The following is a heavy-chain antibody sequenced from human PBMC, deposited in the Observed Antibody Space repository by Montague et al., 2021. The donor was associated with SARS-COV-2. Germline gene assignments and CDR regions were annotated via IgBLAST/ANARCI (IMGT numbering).Heavy chain of an antibody. CDR1: GGSIGSNTNY. J-gene: IGHJ4*02. Sequence: SETLSLTCTVSGGSIGSNTNYWNWIRQPPGKGLEWIGYIYYSGSTNYNPSLKSRVTILVDMSKNQFSLKLSSVTAADTAVYYCARGMGGSYLYYFDYWGQGTLVTVSS. D-gene: IGHD1-26*01. CDR3: ARGMGGSYLYYFDY. CDR2: IYYSGST. V-gene: IGHV4-61*01.